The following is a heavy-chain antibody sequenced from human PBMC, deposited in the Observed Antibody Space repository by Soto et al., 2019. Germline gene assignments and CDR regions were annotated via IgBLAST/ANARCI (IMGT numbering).Heavy chain of an antibody. D-gene: IGHD2-8*01. CDR2: MNPNSGNT. J-gene: IGHJ6*03. Sequence: GASVKVSCQDSGNTFTKYDINWGRQAPGQGLEWMGWMNPNSGNTGYAQKFQGRVTMTRNTSISTAYMELSSLRSEDTAVYYCARVNESYYYYYMDVWGKGTTVTVSS. CDR3: ARVNESYYYYYMDV. CDR1: GNTFTKYD. V-gene: IGHV1-8*01.